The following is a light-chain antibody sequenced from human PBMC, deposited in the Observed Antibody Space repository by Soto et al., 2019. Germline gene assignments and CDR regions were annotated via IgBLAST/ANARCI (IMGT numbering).Light chain of an antibody. J-gene: IGKJ5*01. Sequence: DIQMTQSPSSLSASVGDRVTMTFRTSQSISHFLNWYQLKPGKAPKLLIYAASSLQSGVPSGFSGSGSGTDFTLTISSLQPEDFATYYCQQANSFPITFGQGTRLEIK. V-gene: IGKV1-12*01. CDR1: QSISHF. CDR3: QQANSFPIT. CDR2: AAS.